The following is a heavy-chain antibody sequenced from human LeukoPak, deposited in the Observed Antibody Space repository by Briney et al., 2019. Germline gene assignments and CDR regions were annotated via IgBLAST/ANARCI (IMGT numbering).Heavy chain of an antibody. J-gene: IGHJ4*02. CDR3: AKSKGTYYGGFDY. Sequence: GGSLRLSCAASGFTFRRYGMHWVRQAAGKGLDWVAAIWEDGTNIHYADSVKGRFTISRDNSKNTLYLQMNSLRVEDTAVYYCAKSKGTYYGGFDYWGQGTLVTVSS. D-gene: IGHD1-26*01. CDR1: GFTFRRYG. V-gene: IGHV3-33*06. CDR2: IWEDGTNI.